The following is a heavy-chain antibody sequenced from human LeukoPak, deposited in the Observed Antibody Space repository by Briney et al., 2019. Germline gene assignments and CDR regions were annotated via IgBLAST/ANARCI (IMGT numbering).Heavy chain of an antibody. D-gene: IGHD2-15*01. Sequence: SETLSLTCTVSGGSVSSGSYYWSWIRQPPGKGLEWIGYVCYTGNTNYNPSLKSRVTISVDTSKNQFSLKLSSVTAADTAVYYCARDTGYCSGGTCYHNFFDYWGQGTLVTVSS. CDR1: GGSVSSGSYY. CDR3: ARDTGYCSGGTCYHNFFDY. CDR2: VCYTGNT. J-gene: IGHJ4*02. V-gene: IGHV4-61*01.